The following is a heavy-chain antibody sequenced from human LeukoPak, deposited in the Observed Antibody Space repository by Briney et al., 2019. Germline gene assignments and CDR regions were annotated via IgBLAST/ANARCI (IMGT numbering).Heavy chain of an antibody. V-gene: IGHV4-59*01. CDR1: GGSISSYY. J-gene: IGHJ6*03. CDR3: ARVYYDFWSGHRTNYYMDV. Sequence: SETLSLTCTVSGGSISSYYWSWIRQPPGKGLEWIGYIYYSGSTNYNPSLKSRVTISVDTSKNQFSLKRSSVTATDTAEYYCARVYYDFWSGHRTNYYMDVWGKGTTVTVSS. CDR2: IYYSGST. D-gene: IGHD3-3*01.